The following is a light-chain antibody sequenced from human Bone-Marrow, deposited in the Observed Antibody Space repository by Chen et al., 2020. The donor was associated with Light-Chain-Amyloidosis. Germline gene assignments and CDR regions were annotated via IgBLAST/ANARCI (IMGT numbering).Light chain of an antibody. CDR3: QQYGTSPLT. Sequence: EIVLTQSPGTLSLSPWERANLSCRSSQTISSKYITWYQQKFGQAHRLLIYGSSSRATGIPDRFTGSGSGTDFTLTINRLEPEDFAMYYCQQYGTSPLTFGGGTKVEIK. CDR2: GSS. J-gene: IGKJ4*01. CDR1: QTISSKY. V-gene: IGKV3-20*01.